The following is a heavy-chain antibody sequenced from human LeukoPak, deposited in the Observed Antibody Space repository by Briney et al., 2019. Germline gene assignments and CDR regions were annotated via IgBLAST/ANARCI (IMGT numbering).Heavy chain of an antibody. J-gene: IGHJ4*02. CDR2: IYTSGST. CDR3: AGNPKRQGQEVGATKDY. V-gene: IGHV4-61*02. D-gene: IGHD1-26*01. Sequence: PSETLSLTCTVSGGSIISNRHYWSWIRQPAGKGLEWIGRIYTSGSTNYNPSLKSRVTMSVDTSKNQFSLKLSSVTAADTAVYYCAGNPKRQGQEVGATKDYWGQGTLVTVSS. CDR1: GGSIISNRHY.